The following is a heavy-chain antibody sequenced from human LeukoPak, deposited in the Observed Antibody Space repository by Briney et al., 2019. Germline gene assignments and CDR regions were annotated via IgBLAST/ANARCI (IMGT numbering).Heavy chain of an antibody. CDR2: IIPIFGTA. CDR3: AADYYDCSGYYLEDYYYGMDV. Sequence: GSSVKVSCKASGGTFSSYAISWVRQAPGQGLEWMGGIIPIFGTANYAQKFQGRVTITADESTSTAYMELSSLRSEDTAVYYCAADYYDCSGYYLEDYYYGMDVWGQGTTVTVSS. D-gene: IGHD3-22*01. CDR1: GGTFSSYA. J-gene: IGHJ6*02. V-gene: IGHV1-69*01.